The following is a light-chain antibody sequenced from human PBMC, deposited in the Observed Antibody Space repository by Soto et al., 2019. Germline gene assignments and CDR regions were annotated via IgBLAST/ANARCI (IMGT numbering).Light chain of an antibody. J-gene: IGLJ3*02. CDR2: AVS. CDR1: NSDIGAYSR. V-gene: IGLV2-14*03. Sequence: QSALTQPASLSGSPGQSITISCTGTNSDIGAYSRVSWYQQHPDSVPRLMIFAVSNRPSGVSNRFSGSKSGNTASLTISGLLAEDEADYYCVSYSSSDSWVFVGGTKLTVL. CDR3: VSYSSSDSWV.